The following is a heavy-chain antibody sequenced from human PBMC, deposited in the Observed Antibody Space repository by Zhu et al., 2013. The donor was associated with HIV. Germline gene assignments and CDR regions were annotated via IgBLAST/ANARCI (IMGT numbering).Heavy chain of an antibody. D-gene: IGHD2-2*01. Sequence: QVQLVQSGAEVKKPGASVKVSCKASGYTFTSYGISWVRQAPGQGLEWMGWISAYNGNTNYAQKLQGRVTMTTDTSTSTAYMELRSLRSDDTAVYYCARDRVSTSCYPASSCYYYYGMDVWGQGTTGHRLL. CDR2: ISAYNGNT. V-gene: IGHV1-18*01. CDR1: GYTFTSYG. CDR3: ARDRVSTSCYPASSCYYYYGMDV. J-gene: IGHJ6*02.